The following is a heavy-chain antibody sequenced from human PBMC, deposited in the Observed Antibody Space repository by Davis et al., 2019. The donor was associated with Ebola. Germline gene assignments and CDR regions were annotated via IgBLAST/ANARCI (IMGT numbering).Heavy chain of an antibody. Sequence: PGGSLRLSCAASGFTFITAWMNWVRQAPGKGLEWVGRIKGRTDGGTTDYAAPVKDRFTISRDDSKTTLFLQMNSLKTEDTAVYYCYSGGFWGQGILVTVSS. D-gene: IGHD1-26*01. CDR2: IKGRTDGGTT. CDR3: YSGGF. V-gene: IGHV3-15*07. CDR1: GFTFITAW. J-gene: IGHJ4*02.